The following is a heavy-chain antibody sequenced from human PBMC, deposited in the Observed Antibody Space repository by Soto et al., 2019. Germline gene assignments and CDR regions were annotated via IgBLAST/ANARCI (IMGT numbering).Heavy chain of an antibody. D-gene: IGHD6-13*01. V-gene: IGHV1-18*01. Sequence: GASVKVSCKASGYTFANSGISWVRQAPGQGLEWMGWISTDNGNTNYAQHLQGRVSMTTDTSTSTAYMDLRSLRSDDTAVYYCARERIAAAGTETYYYGMDVWGQGTTVTVSS. CDR1: GYTFANSG. CDR3: ARERIAAAGTETYYYGMDV. CDR2: ISTDNGNT. J-gene: IGHJ6*02.